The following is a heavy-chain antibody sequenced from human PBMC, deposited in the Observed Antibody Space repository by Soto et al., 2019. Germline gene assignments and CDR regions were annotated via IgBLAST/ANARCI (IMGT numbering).Heavy chain of an antibody. D-gene: IGHD6-19*01. Sequence: TVSGGSISSYYWSWIRQPAGKGLEWIGRIYTSGSTNYNPSLKSRVTMSVDTSKNQFSLKLSSVTAADTAVYYCAISIAVAGTDFDYWGQGTLVTVSS. V-gene: IGHV4-4*07. J-gene: IGHJ4*02. CDR1: GGSISSYY. CDR3: AISIAVAGTDFDY. CDR2: IYTSGST.